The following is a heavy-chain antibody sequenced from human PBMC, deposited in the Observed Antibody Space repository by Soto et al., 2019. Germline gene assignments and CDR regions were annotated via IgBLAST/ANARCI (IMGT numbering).Heavy chain of an antibody. D-gene: IGHD6-19*01. Sequence: ASVKVSCKASGYTFTSYDINWVRQATGQGLEWMGWMNPNSGNTGYAQKFQGRVTMTRNTSISTAYMELSSLRSEVTAVYYCARVPWQWLGGYAFDIWGQGTMVTVSS. V-gene: IGHV1-8*01. CDR1: GYTFTSYD. CDR2: MNPNSGNT. CDR3: ARVPWQWLGGYAFDI. J-gene: IGHJ3*02.